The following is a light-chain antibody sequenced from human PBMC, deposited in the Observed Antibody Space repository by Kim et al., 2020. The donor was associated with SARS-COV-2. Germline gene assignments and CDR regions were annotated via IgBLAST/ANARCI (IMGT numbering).Light chain of an antibody. CDR1: QSIYRTY. CDR3: QQYDSSPPT. J-gene: IGKJ1*01. V-gene: IGKV3-20*01. Sequence: SPGESAPLSCRASQSIYRTYLAWYQQTPGQPPRLLIYGAFSRATGIPDRFSGSGSGTDFTLTISRLEPEDFAVYFCQQYDSSPPTFGQGTKVDIK. CDR2: GAF.